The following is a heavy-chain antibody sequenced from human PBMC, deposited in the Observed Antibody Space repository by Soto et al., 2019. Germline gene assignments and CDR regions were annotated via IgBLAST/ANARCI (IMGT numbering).Heavy chain of an antibody. V-gene: IGHV3-48*02. CDR1: GFTFSSYS. Sequence: PGGSLRLSCAASGFTFSSYSMNWVRQAPGKGLEWVSYISISSTTIYYADSVKGRFTISRDDAKNSLYLQMNSLRDEDTSVYHCARDNGIEGSFDPWGQGTLVTVSS. CDR3: ARDNGIEGSFDP. CDR2: ISISSTTI. J-gene: IGHJ5*02.